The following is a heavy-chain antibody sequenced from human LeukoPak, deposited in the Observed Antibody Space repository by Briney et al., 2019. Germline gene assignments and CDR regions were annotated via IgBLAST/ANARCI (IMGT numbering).Heavy chain of an antibody. CDR2: ISGSGGST. V-gene: IGHV3-23*01. CDR1: GFTFSSYA. D-gene: IGHD3-22*01. J-gene: IGHJ4*02. CDR3: AKDPPAYRNYYDSSGYYTILPFDY. Sequence: GGSLRLSCAASGFTFSSYAMSWVRQAPGKGLEWVSAISGSGGSTYYADSVKGRFTISRDNSKNTLYLQMNSLRAEDTAVYYCAKDPPAYRNYYDSSGYYTILPFDYWGQGTLVTVSS.